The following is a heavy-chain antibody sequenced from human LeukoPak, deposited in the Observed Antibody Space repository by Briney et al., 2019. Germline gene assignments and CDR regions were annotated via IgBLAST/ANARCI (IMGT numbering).Heavy chain of an antibody. CDR3: ARYYYYYMDV. V-gene: IGHV3-7*01. CDR2: IKHDGSQK. J-gene: IGHJ6*03. Sequence: GSLRLSCAASGFTVSSNYMSWVRQAPGKGLEWVASIKHDGSQKYYVDSVKGRFTISRDNAKNSLYLQMNSLRAEDTAAYYCARYYYYYMDVWGKGTTVAVS. CDR1: GFTVSSNY.